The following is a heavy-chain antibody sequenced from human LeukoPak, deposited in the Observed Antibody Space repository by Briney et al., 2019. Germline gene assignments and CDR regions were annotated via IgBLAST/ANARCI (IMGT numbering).Heavy chain of an antibody. CDR2: IHYSGST. Sequence: SETLSLTCTVSGGTISSYYWNWIRQPPGKGLEWIWYIHYSGSTKYNPSLKSRVTISVDTSKNQFSLKLSSVTAADTAVYYCARWYSSGWAFDYWGQGTLVTVSS. J-gene: IGHJ4*02. CDR3: ARWYSSGWAFDY. CDR1: GGTISSYY. D-gene: IGHD6-19*01. V-gene: IGHV4-59*08.